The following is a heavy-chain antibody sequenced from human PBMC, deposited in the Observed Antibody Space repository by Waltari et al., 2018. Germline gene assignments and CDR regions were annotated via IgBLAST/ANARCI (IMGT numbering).Heavy chain of an antibody. Sequence: EVQLVESGGGLVQPGGSLRLSCAASGFTFSSYAMHWVRQAPGKGLEYVSAIRSNGGSTYYADSVKGRFTISRDNSKNTLYLQMGSLRAEDMAVYYCARNLGARGAFDIWGQGTMVTVSS. CDR1: GFTFSSYA. V-gene: IGHV3-64*07. CDR3: ARNLGARGAFDI. J-gene: IGHJ3*02. CDR2: IRSNGGST. D-gene: IGHD1-26*01.